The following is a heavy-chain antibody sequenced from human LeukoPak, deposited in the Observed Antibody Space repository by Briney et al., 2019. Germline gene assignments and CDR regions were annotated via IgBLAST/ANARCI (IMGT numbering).Heavy chain of an antibody. CDR2: ISSSGSTI. CDR1: GFTFSDYY. Sequence: GGSLRLSCAASGFTFSDYYMSWIRQAPGKGLEWVSYISSSGSTIYYADSVKGRFTISRDNAKNSLYLQMNSLRAEDTAVYYCASCHYDSSGPFDYWGQGTLVTASS. V-gene: IGHV3-11*01. D-gene: IGHD3-22*01. J-gene: IGHJ4*02. CDR3: ASCHYDSSGPFDY.